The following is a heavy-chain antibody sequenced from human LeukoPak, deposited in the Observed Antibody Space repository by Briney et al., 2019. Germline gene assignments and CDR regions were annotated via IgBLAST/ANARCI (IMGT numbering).Heavy chain of an antibody. CDR2: IGGSSSPM. D-gene: IGHD3-22*01. J-gene: IGHJ4*02. CDR3: ARSSGYPYFDY. Sequence: PGGSLRLSCAASGVTFSSYSVSWIRQAPGKGLEWLSYIGGSSSPMYYADSVKGRFTSSRDNAKNPLYLQMNGRRVEDRAVYYCARSSGYPYFDYWGQGTLVTVSS. CDR1: GVTFSSYS. V-gene: IGHV3-48*01.